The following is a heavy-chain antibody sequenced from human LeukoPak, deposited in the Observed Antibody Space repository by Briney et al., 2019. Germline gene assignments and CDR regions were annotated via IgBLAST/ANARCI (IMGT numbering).Heavy chain of an antibody. CDR1: GFTFTSHA. Sequence: GGSLRLSCAASGFTFTSHAMSWVRQAPGKGLEWVSAIRGSGDNTFYADSVKGRFAISRDNSKNTVYLQMNSLRAEDTAVYCCAKSVGWGGYDAFDIWGQGTMVTVSS. CDR2: IRGSGDNT. CDR3: AKSVGWGGYDAFDI. J-gene: IGHJ3*02. V-gene: IGHV3-23*01. D-gene: IGHD3-16*01.